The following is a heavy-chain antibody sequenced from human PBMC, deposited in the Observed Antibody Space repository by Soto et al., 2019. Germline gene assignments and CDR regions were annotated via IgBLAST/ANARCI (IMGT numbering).Heavy chain of an antibody. D-gene: IGHD3-10*01. Sequence: QVQLVQSGAEVKKPGSSVKVSCKASGGTFSSYAISWVRQAPGQGLEWMGGIIPIFGTANYAQKFQGRVTITADQATSSAYMELSSLRSEDTAVYYCARESRGAYYGSVPFDPWGQGSLVTVSS. CDR3: ARESRGAYYGSVPFDP. CDR2: IIPIFGTA. J-gene: IGHJ5*02. V-gene: IGHV1-69*01. CDR1: GGTFSSYA.